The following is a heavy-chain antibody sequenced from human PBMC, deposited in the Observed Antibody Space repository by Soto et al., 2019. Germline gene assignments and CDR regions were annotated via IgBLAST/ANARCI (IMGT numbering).Heavy chain of an antibody. D-gene: IGHD5-18*01. V-gene: IGHV1-69*01. CDR2: VIPLFDTA. Sequence: QVQVVQSGAEVKKPGSSVKVSCNVSGGIFTNNAISWVRQAPGQGLEWLGGVIPLFDTAYYAQIFRGRLRSSADGATTTAYMELSRLTSAETAVYFCATGGHNDGYNFYHGMDVWGQGTTVTVS. CDR3: ATGGHNDGYNFYHGMDV. J-gene: IGHJ6*02. CDR1: GGIFTNNA.